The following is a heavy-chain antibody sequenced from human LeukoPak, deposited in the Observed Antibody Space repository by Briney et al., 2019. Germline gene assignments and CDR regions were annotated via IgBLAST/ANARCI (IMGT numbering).Heavy chain of an antibody. CDR1: GVSISSYF. CDR3: ARDLALGYCSSSNCSSPLFDY. J-gene: IGHJ4*02. V-gene: IGHV4-4*07. CDR2: IYPSGSA. D-gene: IGHD2-2*01. Sequence: SETLSLTCTVSGVSISSYFWSWIRQPAGKGLAWIERIYPSGSARYNPSLKSRVSMSVDTSRNQFSLKLSSVTAADTAVYYCARDLALGYCSSSNCSSPLFDYWGQGTLVTVSS.